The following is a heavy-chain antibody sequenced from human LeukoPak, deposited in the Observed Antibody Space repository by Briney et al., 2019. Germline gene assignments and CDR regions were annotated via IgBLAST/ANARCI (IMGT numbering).Heavy chain of an antibody. V-gene: IGHV1-18*01. J-gene: IGHJ4*02. D-gene: IGHD4-17*01. CDR1: GGTFSSYA. CDR2: ISAYNGNT. CDR3: ARAHYGDYAFDY. Sequence: GASVKVSCKASGGTFSSYAISWVRQAPGQGLEWMGWISAYNGNTNYAQKLQGRVTMTTDTSTSTAYMELRSLRSDDTAVYYCARAHYGDYAFDYWGQGTLVTVSS.